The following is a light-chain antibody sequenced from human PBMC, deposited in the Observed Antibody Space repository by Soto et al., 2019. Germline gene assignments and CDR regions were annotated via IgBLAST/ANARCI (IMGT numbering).Light chain of an antibody. V-gene: IGKV1-39*01. CDR1: QSISKS. Sequence: DIQMTQSPSSLSASVGDRVTITCRASQSISKSLNWYQQKPGRAPTLLISVASTLHSGVPSRFSGSGSGTDFTLTISSLQREDFATYYCQQSYSTPPIYTFGQGTNLEIK. CDR3: QQSYSTPPIYT. CDR2: VAS. J-gene: IGKJ2*01.